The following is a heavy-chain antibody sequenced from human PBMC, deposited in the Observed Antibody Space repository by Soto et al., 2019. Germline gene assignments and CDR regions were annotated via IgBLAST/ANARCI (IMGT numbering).Heavy chain of an antibody. D-gene: IGHD5-12*01. CDR2: IYYSGST. CDR1: GGSISSGGYY. CDR3: ASDQKRRWLQQNAFDI. V-gene: IGHV4-31*03. J-gene: IGHJ3*02. Sequence: TLSLTCSVSGGSISSGGYYWSWIRQHPGKGLEWIGYIYYSGSTYYNPSLKSRVTISVDTSKNQFSLTLSSVTAADTAVYYCASDQKRRWLQQNAFDIWGQGTMVTVSS.